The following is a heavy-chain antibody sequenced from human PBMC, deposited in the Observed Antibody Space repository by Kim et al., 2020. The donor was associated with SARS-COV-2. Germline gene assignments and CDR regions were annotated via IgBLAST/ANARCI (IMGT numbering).Heavy chain of an antibody. CDR3: ARAWGYQLPPSVRSRRWDY. Sequence: SETLSLTCAVYGGSFSGYYWSWIRQPPGKGLEWIGEINHSGSTNYNPSLKSRVTISVDTSKNQFSLKLSSVTAADTAVYYCARAWGYQLPPSVRSRRWDYWGQGTLVTVSS. V-gene: IGHV4-34*01. CDR1: GGSFSGYY. D-gene: IGHD2-2*01. J-gene: IGHJ4*02. CDR2: INHSGST.